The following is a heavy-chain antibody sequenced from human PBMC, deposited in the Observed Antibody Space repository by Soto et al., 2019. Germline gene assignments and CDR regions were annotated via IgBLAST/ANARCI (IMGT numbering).Heavy chain of an antibody. Sequence: PGGSLRLSCAASGFAFDDYAMHWVRQAPGKGLEWVSGISWNSGSIGYADSVKGRFTISRDNAKNSLYLQMNSLRAEDTALYYCAKDIHRTEPPYYYYGMDVWGQGTTVTVSS. CDR2: ISWNSGSI. CDR3: AKDIHRTEPPYYYYGMDV. V-gene: IGHV3-9*01. J-gene: IGHJ6*02. CDR1: GFAFDDYA.